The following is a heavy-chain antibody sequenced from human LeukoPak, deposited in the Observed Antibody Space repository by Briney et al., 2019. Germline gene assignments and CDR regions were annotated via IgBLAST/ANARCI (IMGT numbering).Heavy chain of an antibody. Sequence: PSQTLSLTCTVSGGSISSGDYYWSWIRQPPGKGLEWIGCIYYSGSTYYNPSLKSRVTISVDTSKNQFSLKLSSVTAADTAVYYCARALGYCSGGSCYGHDAFDIWGQGTMVTVSS. J-gene: IGHJ3*02. D-gene: IGHD2-15*01. CDR1: GGSISSGDYY. CDR3: ARALGYCSGGSCYGHDAFDI. CDR2: IYYSGST. V-gene: IGHV4-30-4*01.